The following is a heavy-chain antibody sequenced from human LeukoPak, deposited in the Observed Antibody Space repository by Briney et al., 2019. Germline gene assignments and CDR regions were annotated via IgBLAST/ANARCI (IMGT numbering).Heavy chain of an antibody. CDR3: ARGSDFWSGYYYY. CDR2: IYYSGST. J-gene: IGHJ4*02. CDR1: GGSLSSYY. D-gene: IGHD3-3*01. Sequence: SETLSLTCTVSGGSLSSYYWSWIRQPPGKGLEWIGYIYYSGSTNYNPSLKSRVTISVDTSKNQFSLKLSSVTAADTAVYYCARGSDFWSGYYYYWGQGTLVTVSS. V-gene: IGHV4-59*01.